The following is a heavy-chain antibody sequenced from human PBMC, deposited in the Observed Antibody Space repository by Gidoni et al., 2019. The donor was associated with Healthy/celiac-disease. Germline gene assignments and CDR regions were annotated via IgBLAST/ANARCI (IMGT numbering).Heavy chain of an antibody. D-gene: IGHD6-19*01. CDR3: ARQAVAGTFDY. Sequence: QLQLQESGPGLVQPSETLSLTCTVSAGSISSSSYYWGWIRRPPGKGLEWIGSIYYSGSTYYNPSLKSRVTISVDTSKNQFSLKLSSVTAADTAVYYCARQAVAGTFDYWGQGTLVTVSS. J-gene: IGHJ4*02. V-gene: IGHV4-39*01. CDR1: AGSISSSSYY. CDR2: IYYSGST.